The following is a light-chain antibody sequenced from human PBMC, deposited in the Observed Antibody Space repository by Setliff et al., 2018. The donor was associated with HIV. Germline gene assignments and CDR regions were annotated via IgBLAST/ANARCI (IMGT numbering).Light chain of an antibody. V-gene: IGKV1-27*01. J-gene: IGKJ1*01. CDR2: AAS. Sequence: DIQMTQSPSSLSASVGHTVTITCRASQGISNDLAWYQQKPGKAPKHLIYAASTLQSGVPPRFSGSGSGTDFTLTISSLQPEDVATYYCQNYNSAPRTVGQGTKVDIK. CDR1: QGISND. CDR3: QNYNSAPRT.